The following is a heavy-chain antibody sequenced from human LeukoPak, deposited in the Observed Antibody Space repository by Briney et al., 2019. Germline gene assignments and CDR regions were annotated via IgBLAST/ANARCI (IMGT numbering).Heavy chain of an antibody. D-gene: IGHD2-21*01. Sequence: SQTLSLTCTVSGGSISSGSYYWSWIRQPAGKGLEWLGRSYTRGSTNYNPSLKSRVTISVAPSKNQFSLKLSSVTAADTAVYYCARGPSAMWLDYWGQGTLVTVSS. CDR2: SYTRGST. J-gene: IGHJ4*02. CDR1: GGSISSGSYY. V-gene: IGHV4-61*02. CDR3: ARGPSAMWLDY.